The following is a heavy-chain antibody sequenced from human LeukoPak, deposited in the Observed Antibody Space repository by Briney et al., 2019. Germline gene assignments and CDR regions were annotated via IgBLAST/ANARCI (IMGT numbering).Heavy chain of an antibody. CDR1: GDSIREYY. CDR2: VFYSGST. Sequence: SETLSLTCTVSGDSIREYYWSWIRQPPGKGLEWIGYVFYSGSTNYNPSLKSRVTTSVDTSKNQLSLKLSSMTAADTAVYYCARDLRSSSWSYYFDYWGQGTLVTVSS. CDR3: ARDLRSSSWSYYFDY. J-gene: IGHJ4*02. D-gene: IGHD6-13*01. V-gene: IGHV4-59*01.